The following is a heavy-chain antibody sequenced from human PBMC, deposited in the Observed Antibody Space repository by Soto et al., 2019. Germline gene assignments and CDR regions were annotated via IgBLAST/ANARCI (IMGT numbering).Heavy chain of an antibody. Sequence: QLQESGPGLVKPSETLSLTCSVSGDSINSDKYYWGWIRQPPGKGLEWIGSIYYRGNTYYNPSIQTRVTIYLDKSKSQFYLRLTSVTAADSAVYFCARLEGLATISYYFDFWGQGAQVTVSS. CDR2: IYYRGNT. CDR1: GDSINSDKYY. CDR3: ARLEGLATISYYFDF. D-gene: IGHD3-9*01. J-gene: IGHJ4*02. V-gene: IGHV4-39*01.